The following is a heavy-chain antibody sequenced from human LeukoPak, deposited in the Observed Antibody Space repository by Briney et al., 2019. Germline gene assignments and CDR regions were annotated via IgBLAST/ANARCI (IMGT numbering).Heavy chain of an antibody. J-gene: IGHJ4*02. CDR1: GFTFSGYE. CDR3: AKGPFGSCSSPSCYFFDY. D-gene: IGHD2-2*01. CDR2: ISHDGSNE. V-gene: IGHV3-30*18. Sequence: GRSLRLSCSASGFTFSGYEMHWVRQAPGKGLEWVAVISHDGSNEDYADSVKCRFTISRDNSKNTLSLEMNSLRVEDTAVYYCAKGPFGSCSSPSCYFFDYWGQGTLVSVSS.